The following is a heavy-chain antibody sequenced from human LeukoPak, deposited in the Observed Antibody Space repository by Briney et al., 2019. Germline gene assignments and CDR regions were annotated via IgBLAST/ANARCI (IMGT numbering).Heavy chain of an antibody. CDR1: DGSISSYY. CDR3: ARVYDSSGYYASWYFDL. Sequence: PSETLSLTCTVSDGSISSYYWSWIRQPAGKGLEWIGRIYPSGSTNYTPSLKSRVTMSVDTSKNQFSLKLSSATAADTAVYYCARVYDSSGYYASWYFDLWGRGTLVTVSS. D-gene: IGHD3-22*01. J-gene: IGHJ2*01. CDR2: IYPSGST. V-gene: IGHV4-4*07.